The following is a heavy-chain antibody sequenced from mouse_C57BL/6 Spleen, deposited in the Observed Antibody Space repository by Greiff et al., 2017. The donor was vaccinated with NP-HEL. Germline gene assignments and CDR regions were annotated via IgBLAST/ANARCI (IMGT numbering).Heavy chain of an antibody. CDR2: IWSGGST. Sequence: VKLMESGPGLVQPSQSLSITCTVSGFSLTSYGVHWVRQSPGKGLEWLGVIWSGGSTDYNAAFISRLSISKDNSKSQVFFKMNSLQADDTAIYYCARSGGITTVVATDYWGQGTTLTVSS. CDR3: ARSGGITTVVATDY. V-gene: IGHV2-2*01. J-gene: IGHJ2*01. CDR1: GFSLTSYG. D-gene: IGHD1-1*01.